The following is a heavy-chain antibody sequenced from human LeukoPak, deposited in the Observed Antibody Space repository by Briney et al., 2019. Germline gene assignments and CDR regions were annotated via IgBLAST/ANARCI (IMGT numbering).Heavy chain of an antibody. J-gene: IGHJ3*02. D-gene: IGHD3-10*01. CDR3: ARDDGSGSYYLSKEPGAFDI. V-gene: IGHV1-18*01. CDR1: GYTFTSYG. CDR2: ISAYNGNT. Sequence: ASVKVSCKASGYTFTSYGISWVRQAPGQGLEWMEWISAYNGNTNYAQKLQGRVTTTTDTSTSTAYMELRSLRSDDTAVYYCARDDGSGSYYLSKEPGAFDIWGQGTMVTVSS.